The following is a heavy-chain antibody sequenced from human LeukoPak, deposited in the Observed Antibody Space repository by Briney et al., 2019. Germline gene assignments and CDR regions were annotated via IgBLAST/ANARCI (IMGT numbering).Heavy chain of an antibody. J-gene: IGHJ4*02. CDR2: IHQDGSEI. V-gene: IGHV3-7*01. CDR3: TRVGSSWDLLDY. D-gene: IGHD6-13*01. CDR1: GFTFSAYW. Sequence: PGGSLRLSCEVSGFTFSAYWMSWVRQPPGKGLEFVANIHQDGSEIHYVDSVRGRFTISRDSAKNSLYLQMNSLRAEDKAVYYCTRVGSSWDLLDYWGQGTLVTVSS.